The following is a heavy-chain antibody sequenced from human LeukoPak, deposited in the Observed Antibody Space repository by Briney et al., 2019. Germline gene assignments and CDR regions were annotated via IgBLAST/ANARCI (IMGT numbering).Heavy chain of an antibody. V-gene: IGHV3-30-3*01. Sequence: GGSLRLSCAASGFTFSSYAMHWVRQAPGKGLEWVAVISYDGSNKYYADSVKGRFTISRDNSKNTLYLQMNSLRAEDTAVYYCARRSGDGYNYRIDYWGQGTLVTVSS. D-gene: IGHD5-24*01. CDR1: GFTFSSYA. J-gene: IGHJ4*02. CDR2: ISYDGSNK. CDR3: ARRSGDGYNYRIDY.